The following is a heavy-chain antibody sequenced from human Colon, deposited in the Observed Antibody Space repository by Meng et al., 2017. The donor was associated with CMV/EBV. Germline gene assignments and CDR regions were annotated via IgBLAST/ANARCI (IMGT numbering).Heavy chain of an antibody. V-gene: IGHV3-23*01. CDR1: GFNFRSSA. D-gene: IGHD6-19*01. J-gene: IGHJ4*02. CDR2: ISGGGTST. CDR3: AREVIAVGQRHYFAH. Sequence: GGSLRLSCTASGFNFRSSAMSWVRQAPGKGLEWVSAISGGGTSTYYADSVKGRFTISRDTPNNTLFLQLNSLRAEDTAVYYCAREVIAVGQRHYFAHWGQGTLVTVSS.